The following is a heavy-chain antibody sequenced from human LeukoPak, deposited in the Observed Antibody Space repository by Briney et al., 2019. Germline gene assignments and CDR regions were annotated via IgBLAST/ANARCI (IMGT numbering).Heavy chain of an antibody. J-gene: IGHJ6*03. CDR2: INVNSGGT. CDR1: GYTFTDDY. D-gene: IGHD3-10*01. V-gene: IGHV1-2*02. Sequence: ASLKVSCKASGYTFTDDYIHWVRQAPGQGLEWMGWINVNSGGTNYAQKFQGRVTMTRDTSISTAYMELSRLRSDDTAVYYCARLNYYGSGSPPPYYYYYYMDVWGKGTTVTVSS. CDR3: ARLNYYGSGSPPPYYYYYYMDV.